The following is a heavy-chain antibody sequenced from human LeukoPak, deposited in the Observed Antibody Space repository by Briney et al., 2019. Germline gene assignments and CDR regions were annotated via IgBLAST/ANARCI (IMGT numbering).Heavy chain of an antibody. D-gene: IGHD5-12*01. CDR2: ISYDGSNK. CDR1: GVTFSSYA. J-gene: IGHJ4*02. V-gene: IGHV3-30*04. Sequence: GGSLRLSCAASGVTFSSYAMHWVRQAPGKGLEWVAVISYDGSNKYYADSVKGRFTISRDNSKNTLYLQMNSLRAEDTAVYYCSSPPHSGYDSWGQGTLVTVSS. CDR3: SSPPHSGYDS.